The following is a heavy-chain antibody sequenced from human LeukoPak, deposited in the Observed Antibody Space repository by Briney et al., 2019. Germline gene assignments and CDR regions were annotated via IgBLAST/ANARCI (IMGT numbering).Heavy chain of an antibody. CDR3: TAYGEYDAFDI. CDR2: IRSKANSYAT. CDR1: GFTFSGSA. J-gene: IGHJ3*02. D-gene: IGHD4-17*01. Sequence: PGGSLRLSCAASGFTFSGSAMHWVRQASGKGLEWVGRIRSKANSYATAYAASVKGRFTISRDDSKNTAYLQMNSLKTEDTAVYYCTAYGEYDAFDIWGQGTMVTVPS. V-gene: IGHV3-73*01.